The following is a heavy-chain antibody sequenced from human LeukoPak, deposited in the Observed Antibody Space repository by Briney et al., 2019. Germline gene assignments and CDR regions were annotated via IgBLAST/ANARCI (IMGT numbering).Heavy chain of an antibody. Sequence: PGGSLRLSCAASGFIFSDYYMGWIRQAPGKGLEWVSYISSSGTGDTMYYADSVTGRFTISRDNVKNSLYLQMNSLRAEDTAVYYCARDGYNVGIFDYWGREPWSPSPQ. J-gene: IGHJ4*02. CDR2: ISSSGTGDTM. CDR3: ARDGYNVGIFDY. D-gene: IGHD5-24*01. CDR1: GFIFSDYY. V-gene: IGHV3-11*01.